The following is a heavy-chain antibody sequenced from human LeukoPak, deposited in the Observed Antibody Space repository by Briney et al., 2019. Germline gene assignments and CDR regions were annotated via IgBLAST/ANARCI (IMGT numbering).Heavy chain of an antibody. D-gene: IGHD2-15*01. V-gene: IGHV1-2*02. CDR2: INPNSGGT. J-gene: IGHJ1*01. CDR3: ARGRYCSGGSCYYYFQH. Sequence: GASVKASCKASGYTFTGYYMHWVRQAPGQGLEWMGWINPNSGGTNYAQKFQGRVTMTRDTSISTAYMELSRLRSDDTAVYYCARGRYCSGGSCYYYFQHWGQGTLVTVSS. CDR1: GYTFTGYY.